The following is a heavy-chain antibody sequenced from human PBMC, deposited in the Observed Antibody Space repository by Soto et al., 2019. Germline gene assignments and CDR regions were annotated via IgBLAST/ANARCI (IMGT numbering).Heavy chain of an antibody. CDR1: GYSISSGYY. Sequence: SETLSLTCSVSGYSISSGYYWGLIRQPPGKGLEWIGEINHSGSTNYNPSLKSRVTISVDTSKNQFSLKLSSVTAADTAVYYCAREGGGYSYGTPLHDGMDVGGQGTTVTVSS. J-gene: IGHJ6*02. CDR2: INHSGST. D-gene: IGHD5-18*01. V-gene: IGHV4-38-2*02. CDR3: AREGGGYSYGTPLHDGMDV.